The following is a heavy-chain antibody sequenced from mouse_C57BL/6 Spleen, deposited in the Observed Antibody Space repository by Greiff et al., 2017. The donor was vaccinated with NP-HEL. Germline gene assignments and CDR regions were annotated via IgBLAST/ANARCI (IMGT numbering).Heavy chain of an antibody. Sequence: QVQLQQPGTELVRPGASVKLSCKASGYTFTSYWIHWVKQRPGHGLEWIGNIDPSNGGTNYNEKFKTKASLTVAKSSHTAYMQLSSLTSEDSAVYDCARYDPSDYWGQGTTLTVSS. D-gene: IGHD2-3*01. CDR1: GYTFTSYW. V-gene: IGHV1-53*01. CDR2: IDPSNGGT. CDR3: ARYDPSDY. J-gene: IGHJ2*01.